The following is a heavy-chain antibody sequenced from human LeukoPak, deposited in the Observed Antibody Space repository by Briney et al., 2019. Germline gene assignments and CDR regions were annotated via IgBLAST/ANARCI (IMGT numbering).Heavy chain of an antibody. CDR1: GGSFSGYY. D-gene: IGHD3-22*01. J-gene: IGHJ4*02. CDR3: ARGIYYDSSGYYYPARPRPPYYFDY. Sequence: SETLSLTCAVYGGSFSGYYWSWIRQPPGKGLEWIGEINHSGSTNYNPSLKSRVTISVDTSKNRFSLKLSSVTAADTAVYYCARGIYYDSSGYYYPARPRPPYYFDYWGQGTLVTVSS. V-gene: IGHV4-34*01. CDR2: INHSGST.